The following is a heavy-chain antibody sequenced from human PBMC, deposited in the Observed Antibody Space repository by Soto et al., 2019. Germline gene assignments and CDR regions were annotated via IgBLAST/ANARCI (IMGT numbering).Heavy chain of an antibody. CDR3: ARALRYFDRGPDYYYYYGMDV. D-gene: IGHD3-9*01. Sequence: PGGSLRLSCAASGFTFSSYWMHWVRQAPGKGLVWVSRINSDGSSTSYADSVKGRFTISRDNAKNTLYLQMNSLRAEDTAVYYSARALRYFDRGPDYYYYYGMDVWGQGTTVTVSS. J-gene: IGHJ6*02. V-gene: IGHV3-74*01. CDR2: INSDGSST. CDR1: GFTFSSYW.